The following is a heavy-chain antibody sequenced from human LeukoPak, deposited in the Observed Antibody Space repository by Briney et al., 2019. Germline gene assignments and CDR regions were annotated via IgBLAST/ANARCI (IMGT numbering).Heavy chain of an antibody. Sequence: SETLSLTCTVSGGSISSYYWSWIRQPPGNGLEWIGYIYYSGSTNYNPSLKSRVTISVDTSKNQFSLKLSSVTAADTAVYYCARHAEGRWELLPTSYAFDIWGQGTMVTVSS. J-gene: IGHJ3*02. CDR1: GGSISSYY. V-gene: IGHV4-59*08. CDR3: ARHAEGRWELLPTSYAFDI. D-gene: IGHD1-26*01. CDR2: IYYSGST.